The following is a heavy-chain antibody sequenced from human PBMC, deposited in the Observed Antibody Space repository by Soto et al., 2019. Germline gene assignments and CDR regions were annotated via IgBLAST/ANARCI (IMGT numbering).Heavy chain of an antibody. CDR2: ISYDGILK. Sequence: GGSLRLSCAASGFTFSAFGMHWVRQAPGKGLEWVAIISYDGILKYYADSVKGRFTISRDTSKGALYLQMNSLRPEDTAVYYCAKDFKVSGGHYGSLNYYYGMDVWGQGTTVTVSS. D-gene: IGHD3-10*01. CDR1: GFTFSAFG. V-gene: IGHV3-30*18. J-gene: IGHJ6*02. CDR3: AKDFKVSGGHYGSLNYYYGMDV.